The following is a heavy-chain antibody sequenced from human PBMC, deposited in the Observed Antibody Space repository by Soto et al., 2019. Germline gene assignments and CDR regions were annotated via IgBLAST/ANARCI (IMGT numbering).Heavy chain of an antibody. CDR3: ARESSYDFWSGYLAPYYYYGMDV. J-gene: IGHJ6*02. V-gene: IGHV1-2*04. CDR2: INPNSGGT. Sequence: ASVKVSCKASGYTFTGYYMHWVRQAPGQGLEWMGWINPNSGGTNYAQKFQGWVTMTRDTSISTAYMELSRLRSDDTAVYYCARESSYDFWSGYLAPYYYYGMDVWGQGTTVTVSS. CDR1: GYTFTGYY. D-gene: IGHD3-3*01.